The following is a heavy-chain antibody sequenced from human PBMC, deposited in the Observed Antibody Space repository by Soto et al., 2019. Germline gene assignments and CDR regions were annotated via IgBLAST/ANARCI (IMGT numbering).Heavy chain of an antibody. J-gene: IGHJ4*02. CDR3: ARQRYSYGLLDY. D-gene: IGHD5-18*01. Sequence: QLQLQESGPGLVKPSETLSLTCTVSGGSISSSSYYWGWIRQPPGKGLEWIGSIYYSGSTYYNPSLKSRVTISVDTSKNQFSLKLSSVTAADTAVYYCARQRYSYGLLDYWGQGTLVTVSS. CDR2: IYYSGST. CDR1: GGSISSSSYY. V-gene: IGHV4-39*01.